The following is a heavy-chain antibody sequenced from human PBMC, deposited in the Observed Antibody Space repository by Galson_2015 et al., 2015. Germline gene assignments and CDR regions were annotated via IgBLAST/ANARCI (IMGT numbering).Heavy chain of an antibody. J-gene: IGHJ4*02. V-gene: IGHV1-2*04. CDR2: INPNNGAT. CDR3: ARGRGFCSSNGCHEFDY. CDR1: GYTFTDYY. D-gene: IGHD2-2*01. Sequence: SVKVSCKASGYTFTDYYIHWVRQAPGQGLEWMGWINPNNGATNYAQNFQGWVTMTRGTSITTAYMALSRLTSDDTAVYYCARGRGFCSSNGCHEFDYRGQGTLVTVSS.